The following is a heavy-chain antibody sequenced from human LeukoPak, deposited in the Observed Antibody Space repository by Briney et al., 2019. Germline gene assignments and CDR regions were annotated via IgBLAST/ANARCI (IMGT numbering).Heavy chain of an antibody. D-gene: IGHD3-10*01. Sequence: KPSETLSLTCTVSGGSISSYWSWIRQSPGKGLEWIGYTYFTGTTNYNPSLKSRLTISIDTSRNQFSLKLSSATAADTAIYYCVNGGSYLTKWGQGTLVTVSS. V-gene: IGHV4-59*01. J-gene: IGHJ4*02. CDR3: VNGGSYLTK. CDR1: GGSISSY. CDR2: TYFTGTT.